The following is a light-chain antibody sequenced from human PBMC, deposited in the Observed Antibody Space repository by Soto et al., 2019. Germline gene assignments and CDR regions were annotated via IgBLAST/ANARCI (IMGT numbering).Light chain of an antibody. CDR1: QSVISS. V-gene: IGKV3-15*01. CDR2: GAS. Sequence: IVMTQSPATLSVSPGETATLSCRASQSVISSLAWYQQQPVQAPRLVIYGASTRATGIPARFSGSGSGTEFTLTISSLEFGDSAVYYCQQYNNWWTFGQGTKVDIK. CDR3: QQYNNWWT. J-gene: IGKJ1*01.